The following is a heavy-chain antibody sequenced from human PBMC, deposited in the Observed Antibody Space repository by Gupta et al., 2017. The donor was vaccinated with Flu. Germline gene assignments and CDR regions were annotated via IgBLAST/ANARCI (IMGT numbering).Heavy chain of an antibody. V-gene: IGHV3-23*05. CDR3: AKAPPLVGSHGAYFDS. D-gene: IGHD1-1*01. J-gene: IGHJ4*02. CDR2: IKGEGSDK. Sequence: PGKGLEWVSTIKGEGSDKYYTASVRGRFTISRDNSKNTLYLQMSSLRAEDTATYYCAKAPPLVGSHGAYFDSWGQGTLVTVSS.